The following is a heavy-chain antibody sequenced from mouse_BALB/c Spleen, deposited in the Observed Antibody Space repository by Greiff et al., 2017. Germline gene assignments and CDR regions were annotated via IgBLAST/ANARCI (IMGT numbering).Heavy chain of an antibody. V-gene: IGHV5-2*01. CDR2: INSDGGST. CDR3: ARQGGNYGGCAMDY. D-gene: IGHD2-1*01. Sequence: EVQLVESGAGLVQPGESLKLSCASSEYEFPSHDMPWVRQTPEKRLELVAAINSDGGSTYYPDTMERRFIISRDNTKKTLYLQMSSLRSEDTALYYCARQGGNYGGCAMDYWGQGTSVTVSS. J-gene: IGHJ4*01. CDR1: EYEFPSHD.